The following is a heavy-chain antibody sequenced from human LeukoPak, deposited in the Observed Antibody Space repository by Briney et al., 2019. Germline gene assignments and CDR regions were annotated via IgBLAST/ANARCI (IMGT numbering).Heavy chain of an antibody. CDR3: ARGTGVDFDY. CDR2: IYYSGST. J-gene: IGHJ4*02. CDR1: GVSISSYY. Sequence: SETLSLTCTVSGVSISSYYWSWIRQPPGKGLEWIGYIYYSGSTNYNPSLKSRVTISIDTSKNQFSLKLSSVTAADTAVYYCARGTGVDFDYWGQGTLVTVSS. D-gene: IGHD1-1*01. V-gene: IGHV4-59*01.